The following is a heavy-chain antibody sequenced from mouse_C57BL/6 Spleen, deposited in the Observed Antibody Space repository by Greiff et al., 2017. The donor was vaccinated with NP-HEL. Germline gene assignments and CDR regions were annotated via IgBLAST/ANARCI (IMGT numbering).Heavy chain of an antibody. V-gene: IGHV1-22*01. D-gene: IGHD2-13*01. J-gene: IGHJ3*01. Sequence: VQLKESGPELVKPGASVKMSCKASGYTFTDYNMHWVKQSHGKSLEWIGYINPNNGGTSYNQKFKGKATLTVNKSSSTAYMELRSLTSEDSAVYYCARSGDYPGFAYWGQGTLVTVSA. CDR3: ARSGDYPGFAY. CDR2: INPNNGGT. CDR1: GYTFTDYN.